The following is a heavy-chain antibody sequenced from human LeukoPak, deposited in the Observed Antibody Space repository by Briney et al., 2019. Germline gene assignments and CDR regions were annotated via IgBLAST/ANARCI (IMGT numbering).Heavy chain of an antibody. CDR2: IYYSGST. CDR1: GGSISSSSYY. J-gene: IGHJ4*02. D-gene: IGHD5-18*01. Sequence: SETLSLTCTVSGGSISSSSYYWGWIRQPPGKGLEWIGSIYYSGSTYYNPSLKSRVTISVDTSKNQFSLKLSSVTAADTAVYYCARIEAVTRGYNHAYYFDYWGQGTLVTVS. V-gene: IGHV4-39*01. CDR3: ARIEAVTRGYNHAYYFDY.